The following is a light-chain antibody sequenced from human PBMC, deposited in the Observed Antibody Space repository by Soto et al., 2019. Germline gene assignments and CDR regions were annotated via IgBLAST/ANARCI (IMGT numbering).Light chain of an antibody. CDR3: QPAYSTPT. CDR1: QSIRSY. V-gene: IGKV1-39*01. Sequence: SVGGCHSITCRASQSIRSYLNWYQQKPGKAPKLLIYAASSLQTGVSSRFSGSGSGKAFTLCIINLPPEDFASSYCQPAYSTPTFGGGTKVDIK. CDR2: AAS. J-gene: IGKJ4*01.